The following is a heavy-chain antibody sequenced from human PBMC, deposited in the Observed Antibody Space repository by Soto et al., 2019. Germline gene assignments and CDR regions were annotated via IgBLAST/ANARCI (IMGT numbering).Heavy chain of an antibody. V-gene: IGHV3-7*02. CDR3: AKLERAAANDY. CDR2: IKQDGTEK. D-gene: IGHD6-13*01. CDR1: GFTFSSYS. J-gene: IGHJ4*02. Sequence: EVQLVESGGGLVQPGGSLRLSCAASGFTFSSYSMSWVRQAPGKGLEWVANIKQDGTEKYYADSVKGRFTISRDNAKNSLYLKMNSLRAEETAVYYCAKLERAAANDYWGQGTLVTVSS.